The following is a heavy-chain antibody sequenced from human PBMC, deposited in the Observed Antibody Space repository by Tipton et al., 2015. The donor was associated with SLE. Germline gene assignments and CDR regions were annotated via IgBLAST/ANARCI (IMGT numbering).Heavy chain of an antibody. D-gene: IGHD2-21*01. J-gene: IGHJ4*02. V-gene: IGHV4-34*01. CDR1: GGSFSGYH. Sequence: TLSLTCTIYGGSFSGYHWSWIRQAPGKGLQWIGEINYSGSTNYNPSLESRVTISVDTSKNHLSLKLRSVTAADTATYYCARQLGWGDPIAFDYWDQGTLVTVSS. CDR3: ARQLGWGDPIAFDY. CDR2: INYSGST.